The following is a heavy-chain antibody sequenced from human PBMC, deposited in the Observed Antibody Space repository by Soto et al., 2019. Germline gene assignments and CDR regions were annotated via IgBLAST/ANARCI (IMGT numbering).Heavy chain of an antibody. CDR2: IWYDGSNK. Sequence: QVQLVESGGGVVQPGRSLRLSCAASGFTFSSYGMHWVRQAPGKGLEWVAVIWYDGSNKYYADSVKGRFTISRDNSKNTLYLQMNSLRAEDTAVYYCARDRSGSGYYGSQDYWGQGTLVTVSS. CDR1: GFTFSSYG. D-gene: IGHD3-22*01. J-gene: IGHJ4*02. CDR3: ARDRSGSGYYGSQDY. V-gene: IGHV3-33*01.